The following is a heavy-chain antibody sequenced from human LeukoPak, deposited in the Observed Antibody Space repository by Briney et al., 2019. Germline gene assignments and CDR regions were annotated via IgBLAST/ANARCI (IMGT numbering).Heavy chain of an antibody. CDR2: IDSSSSTI. D-gene: IGHD5-18*01. Sequence: PGGSLRLSCAASGFTFSSYSMNWVRQAPGKGLEWVSYIDSSSSTIYYADSVKGRFTISRGNAKNSLYLQMNSLRAEDTAVYYCARDPRGYIYGIHWGQGTLVTVSS. J-gene: IGHJ4*02. CDR1: GFTFSSYS. CDR3: ARDPRGYIYGIH. V-gene: IGHV3-48*01.